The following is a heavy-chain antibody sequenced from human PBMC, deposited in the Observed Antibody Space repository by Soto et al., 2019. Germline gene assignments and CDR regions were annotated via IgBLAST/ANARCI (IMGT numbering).Heavy chain of an antibody. J-gene: IGHJ6*02. CDR3: ARDLGSYYGGGYYYGMDV. D-gene: IGHD1-26*01. V-gene: IGHV3-33*01. CDR2: IWYDGSNK. Sequence: QVQLVESGGGVVQPGRSLRLSCAASGFTFSSYGMHWVRQAPGKGLEWVAVIWYDGSNKYYADSVKGRFTISRDNSKNALCLQMNRLSAEDTAVYYCARDLGSYYGGGYYYGMDVWGQGTTVPVSS. CDR1: GFTFSSYG.